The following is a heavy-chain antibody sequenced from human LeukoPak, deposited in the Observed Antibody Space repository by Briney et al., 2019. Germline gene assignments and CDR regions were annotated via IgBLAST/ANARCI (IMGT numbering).Heavy chain of an antibody. J-gene: IGHJ4*02. CDR2: VYYSGST. Sequence: SETLSLTCTVSGGSISSSNYYWGWIRQPPGKGLEWIGNVYYSGSTYYNPSLKSRVTISVDTSKNQFSLKLSSVTAADTAVYYCASGLNGPIDYWGQGTLVTVSS. CDR3: ASGLNGPIDY. V-gene: IGHV4-39*07. D-gene: IGHD3-9*01. CDR1: GGSISSSNYY.